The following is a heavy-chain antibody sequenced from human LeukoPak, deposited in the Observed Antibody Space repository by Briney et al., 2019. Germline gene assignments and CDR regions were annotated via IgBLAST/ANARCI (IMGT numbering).Heavy chain of an antibody. D-gene: IGHD6-13*01. CDR1: GFTFNNYA. Sequence: GGSLRLSCAASGFTFNNYAMNWVRQAPGKGLEWVSYIRGGGSNTRYSDSVKGRFIISRDNSKNILYLQMNSLRAKDTAVYYCARAYSSSLYFDYWGQGTLVTVSS. CDR2: IRGGGSNT. V-gene: IGHV3-23*01. J-gene: IGHJ4*02. CDR3: ARAYSSSLYFDY.